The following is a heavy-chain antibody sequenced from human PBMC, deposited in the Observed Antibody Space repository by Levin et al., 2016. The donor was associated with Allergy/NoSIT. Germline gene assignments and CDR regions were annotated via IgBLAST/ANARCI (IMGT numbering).Heavy chain of an antibody. CDR3: TTDRPDY. CDR1: GLTFSNTW. CDR2: IKSRYNGGTT. J-gene: IGHJ4*02. V-gene: IGHV3-15*01. Sequence: GGSLRLSCAVSGLTFSNTWMSWVRQAPGKGLEWVGHIKSRYNGGTTDYSAPVKGRFTISRDDSTDRLYLQMNSLKTEDTGVYYCTTDRPDYWGQGTLVTVSS.